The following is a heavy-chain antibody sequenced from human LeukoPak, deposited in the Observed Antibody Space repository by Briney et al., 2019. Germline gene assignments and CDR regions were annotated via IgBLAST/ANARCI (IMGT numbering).Heavy chain of an antibody. CDR1: GYTFTGYY. Sequence: GASVKVSCKASGYTFTGYYMHWVRQAPGQGLEWMGWINPNSGGTNYAQKFQGWVTMTRDTSISTAYMELSRLRSDDTAVYYCARGYSSSWYHLDYWGQETLVTVSS. CDR3: ARGYSSSWYHLDY. CDR2: INPNSGGT. D-gene: IGHD6-13*01. J-gene: IGHJ4*02. V-gene: IGHV1-2*04.